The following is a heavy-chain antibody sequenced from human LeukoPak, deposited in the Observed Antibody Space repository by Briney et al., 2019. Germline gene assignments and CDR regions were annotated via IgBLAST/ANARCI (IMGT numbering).Heavy chain of an antibody. V-gene: IGHV3-48*01. J-gene: IGHJ4*02. CDR1: GFTFSDYS. CDR2: IGIDSGNT. D-gene: IGHD5-24*01. Sequence: GGSLRLSCAAPGFTFSDYSMNWVRQAPGKGLEWISSIGIDSGNTNYADSVKGRFTISGDKAKNSLYLQMNSLRVEDTAVYYCARDYKYAFDNWGQGTLVTASS. CDR3: ARDYKYAFDN.